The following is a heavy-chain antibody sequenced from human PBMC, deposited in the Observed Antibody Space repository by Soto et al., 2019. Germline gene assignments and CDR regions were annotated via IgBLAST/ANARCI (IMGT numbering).Heavy chain of an antibody. V-gene: IGHV4-39*01. CDR3: ARRECSGGTCSFDP. J-gene: IGHJ5*02. CDR2: IHYTGST. Sequence: QLQLQESGPGLVKPSETLSLTCTVSGGSISSSNYYRAWIRQPPGKGLEWIGSIHYTGSTYYNPSLKSRVTLSVDTSKNQFSLKLTSVSAAATAVYYCARRECSGGTCSFDPWGQGTLVTVSS. CDR1: GGSISSSNYY. D-gene: IGHD2-15*01.